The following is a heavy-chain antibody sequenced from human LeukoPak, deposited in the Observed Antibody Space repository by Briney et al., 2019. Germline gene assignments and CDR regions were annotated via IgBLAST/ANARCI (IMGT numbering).Heavy chain of an antibody. CDR3: ARVGVAAGFDY. V-gene: IGHV4-61*02. Sequence: SQTLSLTCTVSGGSISSGNYYWIRIRQPAGKGLEWIGRIYSSGSTNYNPSLKSRVTISLDMSKNQFSLDLSSVTAADTAFYYCARVGVAAGFDYWGQGTLVTVSS. CDR2: IYSSGST. CDR1: GGSISSGNYY. J-gene: IGHJ4*02. D-gene: IGHD6-13*01.